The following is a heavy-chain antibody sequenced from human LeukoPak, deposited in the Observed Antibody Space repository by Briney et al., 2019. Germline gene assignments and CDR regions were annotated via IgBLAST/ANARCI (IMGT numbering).Heavy chain of an antibody. V-gene: IGHV6-1*01. CDR3: ARDRGGSGWDHFDC. J-gene: IGHJ4*02. D-gene: IGHD6-19*01. Sequence: SQTLSLTCAISGDSVSSNSVAWNWIRQSPSRGLEWLGRTYYGSKWYDDYAVSVKSRITIKPDTSKNQFSLQLNSVTPEDTAVYYCARDRGGSGWDHFDCWGQGTLVTVSS. CDR1: GDSVSSNSVA. CDR2: TYYGSKWYD.